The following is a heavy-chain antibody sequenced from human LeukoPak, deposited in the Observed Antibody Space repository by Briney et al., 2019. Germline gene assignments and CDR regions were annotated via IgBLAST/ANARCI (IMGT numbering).Heavy chain of an antibody. V-gene: IGHV4-34*01. D-gene: IGHD3-9*01. J-gene: IGHJ4*02. CDR1: SGSFSNYY. Sequence: SETLSLTCAVYSGSFSNYYWSWIRQPPGKGLEWIGEINHSGSTNYNPSLKSRVTISVDTSKNQFSLKLSSVTAADTAVYYCAREPRDILTGYLFDYWGQGTLVTVSS. CDR3: AREPRDILTGYLFDY. CDR2: INHSGST.